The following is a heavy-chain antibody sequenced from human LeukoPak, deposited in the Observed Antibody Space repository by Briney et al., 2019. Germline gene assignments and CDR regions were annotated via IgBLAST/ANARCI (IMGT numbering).Heavy chain of an antibody. CDR1: GASISSYY. D-gene: IGHD6-6*01. J-gene: IGHJ4*02. Sequence: SETLSLTCSVSGASISSYYWSWIRQPAGKGLEWIGRIYTSGSSSYNPSLKSRVTISVDTSKNQFSLKLSSVTAADTAVYYCARDLTIWYSSSSALDYWGQGTLVTVSS. CDR3: ARDLTIWYSSSSALDY. V-gene: IGHV4-4*07. CDR2: IYTSGSS.